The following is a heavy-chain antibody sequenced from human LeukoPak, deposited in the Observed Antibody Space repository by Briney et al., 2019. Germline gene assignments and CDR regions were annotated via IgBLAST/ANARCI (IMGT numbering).Heavy chain of an antibody. Sequence: ASETLSLTCTVSGGSISSYYWSWLRQPPGKGLEWIGYIYYSGSTNYNPSLKSRVTISVDTSKNQFSLKLSSVTAADTAVYYCARDHTGGGWFDPWGQGTLVTVSS. V-gene: IGHV4-59*01. D-gene: IGHD1-1*01. CDR1: GGSISSYY. CDR3: ARDHTGGGWFDP. CDR2: IYYSGST. J-gene: IGHJ5*02.